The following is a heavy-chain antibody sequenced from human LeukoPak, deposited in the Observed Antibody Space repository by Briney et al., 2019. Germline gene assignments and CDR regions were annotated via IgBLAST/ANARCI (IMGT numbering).Heavy chain of an antibody. CDR1: GVSISSYY. V-gene: IGHV4-59*01. Sequence: SETLSLTCTVSGVSISSYYWSWIRQPPGKGLEWIGYIYYSGSTNYNPSLKSRVTISVDTSKNQFSLKLSSVTAADTAVYYCAGLEMPYANWFDPWGQGTLVTVSS. CDR3: AGLEMPYANWFDP. J-gene: IGHJ5*02. CDR2: IYYSGST. D-gene: IGHD1-1*01.